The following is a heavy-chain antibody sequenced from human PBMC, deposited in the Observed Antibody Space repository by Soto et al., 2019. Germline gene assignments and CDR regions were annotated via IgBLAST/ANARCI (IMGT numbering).Heavy chain of an antibody. CDR2: RYWADDK. D-gene: IGHD3-10*01. J-gene: IGHJ5*02. V-gene: IGHV2-5*02. CDR3: AHRRGPPSYGSANAGEDWFDP. Sequence: QITLKESGPTLGKPTHTLTLTCTFSGFSLSTSGVGVGWIRQPPGKALEWLALRYWADDKRYSPSLKSRLTINKNTSKSQAVLTMTNMDPVDTASYYCAHRRGPPSYGSANAGEDWFDPGGQGTLVTVSS. CDR1: GFSLSTSGVG.